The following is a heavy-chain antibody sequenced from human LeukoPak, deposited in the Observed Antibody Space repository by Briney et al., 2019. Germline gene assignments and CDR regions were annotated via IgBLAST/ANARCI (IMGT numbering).Heavy chain of an antibody. Sequence: PGRSLRLSCAASGFTFSSYGMHWVRQAPGKGLEWVANIKQDGSEKYYVDSVKGRFAISRDNAKNSLYLQMNSLRAEDTAVYYCARDSSGWYRDYWGQGTLVTVSS. CDR1: GFTFSSYG. J-gene: IGHJ4*02. V-gene: IGHV3-7*01. CDR3: ARDSSGWYRDY. D-gene: IGHD6-19*01. CDR2: IKQDGSEK.